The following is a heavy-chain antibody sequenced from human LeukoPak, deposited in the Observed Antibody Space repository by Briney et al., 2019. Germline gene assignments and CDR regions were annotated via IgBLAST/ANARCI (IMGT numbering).Heavy chain of an antibody. V-gene: IGHV4-39*01. J-gene: IGHJ4*02. Sequence: PSETLSLTCTVSGGSISSTNHHWGWIRQPAGKGLEWIGNILYSGSTYYNPSLKSRVTISVDTSKNQFSLKVSSVTAADTAVYYCARRSSSSTTYFDYWGQGTLVTVSS. CDR3: ARRSSSSTTYFDY. CDR1: GGSISSTNHH. D-gene: IGHD6-6*01. CDR2: ILYSGST.